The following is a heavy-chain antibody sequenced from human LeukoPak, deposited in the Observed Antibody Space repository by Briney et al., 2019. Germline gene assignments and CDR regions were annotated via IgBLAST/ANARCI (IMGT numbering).Heavy chain of an antibody. CDR1: GWTFSTYS. V-gene: IGHV3-48*01. J-gene: IGHJ3*02. Sequence: GESLRLSCAASGWTFSTYSINWVRQAPGKGLEWVSYISGSGSSMYYADSVKGRFTISRDNARNSLYLEMNSLRAEDAAVYYCARDQTGYCSSSNCYTSAFDIWGQGTMVTISA. CDR3: ARDQTGYCSSSNCYTSAFDI. CDR2: ISGSGSSM. D-gene: IGHD2-2*02.